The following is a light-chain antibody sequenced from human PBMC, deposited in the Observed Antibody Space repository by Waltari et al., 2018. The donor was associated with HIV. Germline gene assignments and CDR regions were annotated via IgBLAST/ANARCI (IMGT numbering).Light chain of an antibody. V-gene: IGLV3-21*04. Sequence: SYVLTQPPSVSVAPGETARITCGGNNIGGKSVHWYQQKPGQAPVLLIFDGSDRPPGIPGRVSGSNPGNTATLTISRVEAGDEADYYGQVWDRSSDHWVFGGGTKLPVL. CDR1: NIGGKS. CDR3: QVWDRSSDHWV. CDR2: DGS. J-gene: IGLJ3*02.